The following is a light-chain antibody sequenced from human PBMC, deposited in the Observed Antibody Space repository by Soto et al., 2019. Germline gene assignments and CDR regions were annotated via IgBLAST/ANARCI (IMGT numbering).Light chain of an antibody. CDR1: SSDVGAHKY. CDR2: EVN. CDR3: SSYVSIFTLVA. V-gene: IGLV2-14*01. Sequence: QSALTQPASVSGSPGQSITISCTGTSSDVGAHKYVSWYQQYPGRAPKLVIYEVNLRPSGVSDRFSGSKSGNTASLTISGLQAEDEAHYYCSSYVSIFTLVAFGGGTKLTVL. J-gene: IGLJ2*01.